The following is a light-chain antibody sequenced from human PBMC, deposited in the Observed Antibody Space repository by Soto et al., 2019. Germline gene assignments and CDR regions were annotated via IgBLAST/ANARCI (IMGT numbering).Light chain of an antibody. J-gene: IGKJ1*01. CDR3: QQYGSSPVT. V-gene: IGKV3-20*01. Sequence: EIVLTQSPGTLSLSPGERATLSCRASQSVSSSYLAWYQQKPGQAPRLLIYDASSRATGIPDRFSGSGSGTDFTLTISRLEPEDFAVYSCQQYGSSPVTFGQGTKVEIK. CDR1: QSVSSSY. CDR2: DAS.